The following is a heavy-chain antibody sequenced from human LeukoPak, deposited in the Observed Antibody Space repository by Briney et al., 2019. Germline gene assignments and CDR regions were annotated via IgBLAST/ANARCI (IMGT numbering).Heavy chain of an antibody. CDR1: GGSISSYY. CDR3: ARARVLWFGELSY. Sequence: SETLSLTCTVSGGSISSYYWSWTRQPPGKGLEWIGYIYYSGSTNYNPSPKSRVTISVDTSKNQFSLKLSSVTAADTAVYYCARARVLWFGELSYWGQGTLVTVSS. J-gene: IGHJ4*02. V-gene: IGHV4-59*01. D-gene: IGHD3-10*01. CDR2: IYYSGST.